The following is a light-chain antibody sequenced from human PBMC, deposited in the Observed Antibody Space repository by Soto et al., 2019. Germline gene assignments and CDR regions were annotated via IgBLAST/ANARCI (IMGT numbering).Light chain of an antibody. CDR3: SSYTSSSTYV. V-gene: IGLV2-18*02. J-gene: IGLJ1*01. CDR2: DVS. CDR1: SSDVGSYNR. Sequence: QSALTQPPSVSGSPGQSVTISCTGTSSDVGSYNRVSWYQQPLGTAPKVMIYDVSNRPSGVPDRFSGSKSGNTASLTISGLQAEDESDYYCSSYTSSSTYVFGTGTKLTVL.